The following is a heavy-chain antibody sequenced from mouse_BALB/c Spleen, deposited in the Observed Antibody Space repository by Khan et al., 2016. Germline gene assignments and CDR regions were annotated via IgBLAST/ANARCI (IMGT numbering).Heavy chain of an antibody. CDR2: INTYTGEP. Sequence: QIQLVQSGPELKKPGETVKISCKASGYTFTNYGMNWVKQAPGKDLKWMGRINTYTGEPTYDDDFKGRFAFSLETSASPAYLQINNLRDEDMATSFRARWEFPYWGQGTLVTVSA. CDR1: GYTFTNYG. CDR3: ARWEFPY. D-gene: IGHD4-1*01. J-gene: IGHJ3*01. V-gene: IGHV9-1*02.